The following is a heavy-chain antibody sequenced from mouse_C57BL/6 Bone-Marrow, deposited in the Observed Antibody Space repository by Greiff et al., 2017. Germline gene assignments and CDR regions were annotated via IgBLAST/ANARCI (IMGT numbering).Heavy chain of an antibody. CDR3: SREGWLLFDY. CDR1: GYAFSSSW. Sequence: VQLQQSGPELVKPGASVKISCKASGYAFSSSWMNWVKQRPGKGLEWIGRIYPGDGDTNYNGKFKGKATLTADKSSRTAYMQLSSLTSEDSAVYFCSREGWLLFDYWGQGTTLTVSS. V-gene: IGHV1-82*01. J-gene: IGHJ2*01. CDR2: IYPGDGDT. D-gene: IGHD2-3*01.